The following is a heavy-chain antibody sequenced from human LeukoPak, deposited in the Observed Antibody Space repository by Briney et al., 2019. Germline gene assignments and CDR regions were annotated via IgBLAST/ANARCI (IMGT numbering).Heavy chain of an antibody. D-gene: IGHD3-10*01. CDR1: GYTFTSYD. Sequence: GASVKVSCKASGYTFTSYDMHWVRQAPGQGLEWMGWMNPNSGNTGYAQKFQGRVTMTRNTSISTAYMELSSLRSEDTAVYYCARYYYGSGSNYWGQGTLVTVSS. CDR3: ARYYYGSGSNY. J-gene: IGHJ4*02. CDR2: MNPNSGNT. V-gene: IGHV1-8*02.